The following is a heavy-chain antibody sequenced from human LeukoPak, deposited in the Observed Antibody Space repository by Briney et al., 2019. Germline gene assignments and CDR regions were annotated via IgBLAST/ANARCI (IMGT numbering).Heavy chain of an antibody. D-gene: IGHD3-9*01. V-gene: IGHV5-51*01. J-gene: IGHJ5*02. CDR1: GYTFTSNW. CDR2: ILPSNSDT. Sequence: ASVKVSCKGSGYTFTSNWIGWVRQMPGKGLEWMGIILPSNSDTRYIPSFKGQVTMSVDKSISTAYLQWTSLKASDTAMYYCARQYYETLTGPNWFDAWGQGTLVTVSS. CDR3: ARQYYETLTGPNWFDA.